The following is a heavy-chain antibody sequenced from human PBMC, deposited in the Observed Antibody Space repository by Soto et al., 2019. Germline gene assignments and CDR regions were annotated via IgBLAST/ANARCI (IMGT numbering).Heavy chain of an antibody. CDR3: ARDRRSLYYDILTGYYTFEY. D-gene: IGHD3-9*01. CDR1: GFTFSSYS. V-gene: IGHV3-21*01. Sequence: GGSLRLSCAASGFTFSSYSMNWVRQAPGKGLEWVSSISSNSHYIFYADSVKGRLTISRDNAKNSLYLQMNSLRAEDTAVYYCARDRRSLYYDILTGYYTFEYWGHGTLVTVSS. CDR2: ISSNSHYI. J-gene: IGHJ4*01.